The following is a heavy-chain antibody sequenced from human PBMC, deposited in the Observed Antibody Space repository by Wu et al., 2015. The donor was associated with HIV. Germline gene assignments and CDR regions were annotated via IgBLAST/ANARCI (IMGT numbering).Heavy chain of an antibody. CDR1: GYFLSKLS. J-gene: IGHJ3*02. V-gene: IGHV1-24*01. CDR3: ATGILGALDI. CDR2: FDPGDGET. D-gene: IGHD7-27*01. Sequence: QVQLVQSGAEVKKPGASMKVSCKVSGYFLSKLSMHWVRQAPGKGLEWMGGFDPGDGETVHARKLQGRVTMIEDISTDIAYMELSSLRSEDTAVYYCATGILGALDIWGQGTLVTVSS.